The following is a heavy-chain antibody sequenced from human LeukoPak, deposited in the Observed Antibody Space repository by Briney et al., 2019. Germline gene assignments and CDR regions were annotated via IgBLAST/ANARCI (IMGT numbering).Heavy chain of an antibody. J-gene: IGHJ4*02. D-gene: IGHD5-24*01. CDR2: IYYSGST. CDR3: ARVAEMATISVFDY. CDR1: SFSISSYY. V-gene: IGHV4-59*01. Sequence: SETLSFTCTVSSFSISSYYWSWHRQPPGKGLEWIGYIYYSGSTNYNPSLKSRVTISVDTSKNQFSLKLSSVTAADTAVYYCARVAEMATISVFDYWGQGTLVTVSS.